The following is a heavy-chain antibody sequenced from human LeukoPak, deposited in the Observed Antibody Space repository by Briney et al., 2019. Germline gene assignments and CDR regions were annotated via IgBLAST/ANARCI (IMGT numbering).Heavy chain of an antibody. J-gene: IGHJ6*02. CDR1: GFTFATSA. V-gene: IGHV1-58*01. Sequence: SVKVSCKASGFTFATSAVQWVRQARGQRLEWMGWIVVASGHTNYAQRLHERVTITRDMSTSTAYMELSSLRSEDTAVYYCAATSTVTTGNTYYGMDVWGQGTTVTVSS. CDR2: IVVASGHT. D-gene: IGHD4-17*01. CDR3: AATSTVTTGNTYYGMDV.